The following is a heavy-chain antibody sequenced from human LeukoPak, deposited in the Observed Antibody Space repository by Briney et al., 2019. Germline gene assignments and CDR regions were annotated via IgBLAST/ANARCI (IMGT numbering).Heavy chain of an antibody. D-gene: IGHD3-22*01. V-gene: IGHV4-34*01. CDR3: ARRSRNYYDSSGYYYVRDWYFDL. Sequence: SETLSLTCAVYGGSFSGYYWGWLRQPPGKGVEWIGRIYHSGSTYYNPSLKSRVTISVDTSKNQFSLKLSSVTAADTAVYYCARRSRNYYDSSGYYYVRDWYFDLWGRGTLVTVSS. CDR2: IYHSGST. CDR1: GGSFSGYY. J-gene: IGHJ2*01.